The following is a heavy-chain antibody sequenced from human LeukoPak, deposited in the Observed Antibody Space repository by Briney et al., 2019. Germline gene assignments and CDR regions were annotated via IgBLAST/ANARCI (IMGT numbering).Heavy chain of an antibody. J-gene: IGHJ1*01. CDR2: IYHSGST. Sequence: SETLSLTCTVSGYSISSGYYWGWIRQPPGKGLEWIGIIYHSGSTYYNPSLKSRVTISVDTSKNQFSLKLSSVTAADTAVYYCASYILTSIAAAGHSLAEYFQHWGQGTLVTVSS. D-gene: IGHD6-13*01. CDR3: ASYILTSIAAAGHSLAEYFQH. V-gene: IGHV4-38-2*02. CDR1: GYSISSGYY.